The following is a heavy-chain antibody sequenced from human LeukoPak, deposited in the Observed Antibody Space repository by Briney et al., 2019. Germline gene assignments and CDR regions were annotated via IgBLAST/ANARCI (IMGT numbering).Heavy chain of an antibody. CDR2: ISYDGSNK. D-gene: IGHD6-13*01. Sequence: GGSLRLSCAASGFTFSSYAMHWVRQAPGKGLEWVAVISYDGSNKYYADSVKGRFTISRDNSKNTLYLQMNSLRAEDTAVYYCARDLTDSSWCIVYWGQGTLVTVSS. CDR3: ARDLTDSSWCIVY. V-gene: IGHV3-30-3*01. J-gene: IGHJ4*02. CDR1: GFTFSSYA.